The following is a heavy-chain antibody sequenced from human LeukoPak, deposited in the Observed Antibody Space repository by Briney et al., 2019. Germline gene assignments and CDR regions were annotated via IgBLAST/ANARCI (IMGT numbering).Heavy chain of an antibody. CDR1: GGSISSYY. CDR3: AKPSNYYGSATDAFDF. CDR2: IYYSGST. V-gene: IGHV4-59*12. Sequence: SETLSLTCTVSGGSISSYYWSWIRQPPGKGLEWIGYIYYSGSTYYNPSLKSRVTISVDTSKNHFSLKLNSVTAADTAVYYCAKPSNYYGSATDAFDFWGQGTMVTVSS. J-gene: IGHJ3*01. D-gene: IGHD3-10*01.